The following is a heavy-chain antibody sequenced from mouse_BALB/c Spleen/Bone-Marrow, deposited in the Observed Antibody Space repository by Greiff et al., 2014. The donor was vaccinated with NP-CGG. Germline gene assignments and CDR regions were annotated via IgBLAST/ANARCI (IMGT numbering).Heavy chain of an antibody. V-gene: IGHV1-80*01. CDR3: ARGGRLTGYYFDY. CDR1: GYAFSSYW. J-gene: IGHJ2*01. D-gene: IGHD4-1*01. CDR2: IYPGDGDT. Sequence: VQLQQSGAELVRPGSSVKISCKASGYAFSSYWMNWVKQRPGQGLEWIGQIYPGDGDTNYNGNFKDKATLTTDKSSTTAYMQLSSLTSEDSAVYFCARGGRLTGYYFDYWGRGTTLTVSS.